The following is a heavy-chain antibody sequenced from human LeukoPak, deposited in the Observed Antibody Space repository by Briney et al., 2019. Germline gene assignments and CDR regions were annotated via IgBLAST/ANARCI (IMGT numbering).Heavy chain of an antibody. CDR1: GFTFSSYA. V-gene: IGHV3-23*01. Sequence: QPGGSLRLSCAASGFTFSSYAMTWVRQAPGQGLEWVSAISASGGNTYYADSVKGRFTISRDNSKYTLYLQINSLRAEDTAVYYCAKDSTGVAATDYWGQGTLVTVYS. D-gene: IGHD6-19*01. CDR2: ISASGGNT. J-gene: IGHJ4*02. CDR3: AKDSTGVAATDY.